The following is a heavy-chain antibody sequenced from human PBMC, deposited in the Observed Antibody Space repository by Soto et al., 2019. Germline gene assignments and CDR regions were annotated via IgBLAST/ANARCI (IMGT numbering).Heavy chain of an antibody. Sequence: QVQLQESGPGLVKPSQTLSLTCTVSGGSISSGGYYWSWIRQHPGKGLEWIGYLYYSGSTYYNPSLKSRVTISVDTSKNQFSLKLSSVTAADTAVYYCARGPYCSGGSCYPGGLSYFDYWGQGTLVTVSS. CDR1: GGSISSGGYY. CDR2: LYYSGST. CDR3: ARGPYCSGGSCYPGGLSYFDY. J-gene: IGHJ4*02. V-gene: IGHV4-31*03. D-gene: IGHD2-15*01.